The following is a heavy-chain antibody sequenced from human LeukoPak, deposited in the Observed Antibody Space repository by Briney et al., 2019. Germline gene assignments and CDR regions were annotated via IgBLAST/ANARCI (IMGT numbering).Heavy chain of an antibody. CDR1: GFTFSSHW. Sequence: GGSLRLSCAASGFTFSSHWMYWVRQAPGKGLVWVSRISSDGNRAAYADSVQGRFTISRDNAKNTLYLQMNSLRAEDTAVYYCARDIGGIFDSWGQGTLVTVSS. J-gene: IGHJ4*02. V-gene: IGHV3-74*03. CDR2: ISSDGNRA. D-gene: IGHD1-26*01. CDR3: ARDIGGIFDS.